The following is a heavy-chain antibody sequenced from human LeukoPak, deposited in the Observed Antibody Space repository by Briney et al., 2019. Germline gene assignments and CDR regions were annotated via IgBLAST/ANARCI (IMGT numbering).Heavy chain of an antibody. V-gene: IGHV1-8*02. CDR3: ARRRFLDGFDP. CDR1: GGTFSSYA. D-gene: IGHD3-3*01. Sequence: ASVKVSCKASGGTFSSYAISWVRQAPGQGLEWMGWVNPNSGNTGYAQKFQGRVTMTRNTSISTAYMELSSLRSEDTAVYYCARRRFLDGFDPWGQGTLVTVSS. J-gene: IGHJ5*02. CDR2: VNPNSGNT.